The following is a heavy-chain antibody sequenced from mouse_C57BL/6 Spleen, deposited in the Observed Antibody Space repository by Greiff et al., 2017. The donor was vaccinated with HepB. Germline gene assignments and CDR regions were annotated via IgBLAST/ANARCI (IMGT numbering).Heavy chain of an antibody. CDR1: GFSFTSYG. CDR3: ATPYYDYDGAMDY. Sequence: VKLVESGPGLVQPSQSLSITCTVSGFSFTSYGVHWVRQSPGKGLEWLGVIWRGGSTDYNAAFMSRLSITKDNSKSQVFFKMNSLQADDTAIYYCATPYYDYDGAMDYWGQGTSVTVSS. V-gene: IGHV2-5*01. J-gene: IGHJ4*01. D-gene: IGHD2-4*01. CDR2: IWRGGST.